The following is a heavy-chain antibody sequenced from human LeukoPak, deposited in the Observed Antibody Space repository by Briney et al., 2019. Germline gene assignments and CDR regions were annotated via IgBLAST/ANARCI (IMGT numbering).Heavy chain of an antibody. V-gene: IGHV3-21*01. Sequence: GGSLRLSCADSGFTFSTYSMKWVRQAPGKELEWVSSISSSSSYIYYADSVKGRFTISRDNAKNSLYLQMNSLRAEDTALYYCARLRTTGTFDYWGQGIVVTVSS. CDR1: GFTFSTYS. CDR3: ARLRTTGTFDY. CDR2: ISSSSSYI. J-gene: IGHJ4*02. D-gene: IGHD1-1*01.